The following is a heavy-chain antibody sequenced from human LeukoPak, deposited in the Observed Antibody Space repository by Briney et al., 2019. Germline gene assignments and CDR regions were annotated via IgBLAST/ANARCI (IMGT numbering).Heavy chain of an antibody. V-gene: IGHV4-34*01. CDR3: ARRGYYDSSGYYYEDY. D-gene: IGHD3-22*01. Sequence: SETLSLTCAVYGGSFSGYYWSWIRQPPGKGLEWIGEINHSGSTYYNPSLKSRVAISVDTSKNQFSLKLSSVTAADTAVYYCARRGYYDSSGYYYEDYWGQGTLVTVSS. CDR1: GGSFSGYY. J-gene: IGHJ4*02. CDR2: INHSGST.